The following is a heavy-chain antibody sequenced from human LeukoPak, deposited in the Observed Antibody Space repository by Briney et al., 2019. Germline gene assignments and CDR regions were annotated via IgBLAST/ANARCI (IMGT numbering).Heavy chain of an antibody. CDR1: GFIFSNYG. CDR2: ISGSGDDT. V-gene: IGHV3-23*01. CDR3: ARQYYYGSGSYYGVLGY. Sequence: GGTLRLSCAPSGFIFSNYGMSWVRQAPGKGLEWVSAISGSGDDTYYADSVKGRFTISRDNSKNSLYLQMNSLRAEDTALYYCARQYYYGSGSYYGVLGYWGQGTLVTVSS. D-gene: IGHD3-10*01. J-gene: IGHJ4*02.